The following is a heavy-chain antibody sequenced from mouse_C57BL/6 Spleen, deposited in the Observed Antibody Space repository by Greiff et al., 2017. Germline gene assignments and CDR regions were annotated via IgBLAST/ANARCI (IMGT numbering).Heavy chain of an antibody. V-gene: IGHV5-4*01. J-gene: IGHJ1*03. CDR2: ISDGGSYT. D-gene: IGHD2-1*01. Sequence: EVQLVESGGGLVKPGGSLKLSCAASGFTFSSYAMSWVRQTPEKRLEWVATISDGGSYTYYPDNVKGRFTISRDNAKNTLYLQMSNLKSADTAMYYCARDLGNSDCYFDVWGTGTTVTVSS. CDR1: GFTFSSYA. CDR3: ARDLGNSDCYFDV.